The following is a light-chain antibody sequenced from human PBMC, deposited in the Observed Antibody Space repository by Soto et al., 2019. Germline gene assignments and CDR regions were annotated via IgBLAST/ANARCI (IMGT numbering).Light chain of an antibody. CDR2: EVN. V-gene: IGLV2-8*01. Sequence: QSALTQPPSASGSPGQSVTISCTGTSSDVGAYNYVSWYQQYPGKAPKLMIYEVNKRPSGVPDRFSGSKSGKTASLTVSGLQPEDEAAYHCTSYAGSNIGVFGGGTKVTVL. J-gene: IGLJ3*02. CDR1: SSDVGAYNY. CDR3: TSYAGSNIGV.